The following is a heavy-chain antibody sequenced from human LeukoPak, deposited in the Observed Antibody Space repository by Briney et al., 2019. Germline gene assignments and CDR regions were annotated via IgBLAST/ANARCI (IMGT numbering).Heavy chain of an antibody. J-gene: IGHJ4*02. CDR1: GFTFSSYE. CDR3: ARDQYYDSSGYPDY. V-gene: IGHV3-48*03. CDR2: ISSSGSTI. D-gene: IGHD3-22*01. Sequence: GGSLRLSCAASGFTFSSYEMNWVRQAPGKGLEWVSYISSSGSTIYYADSVKGRFTISRDNAKNSLYLQMNSLRAEDTAVYYCARDQYYDSSGYPDYWGQGTLVTVSS.